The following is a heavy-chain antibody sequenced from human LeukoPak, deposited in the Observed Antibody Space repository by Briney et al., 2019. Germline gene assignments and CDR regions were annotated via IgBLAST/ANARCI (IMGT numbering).Heavy chain of an antibody. Sequence: GGSLRLSCEASRFDFSSYNMHWVRQAPGKGLEWVSVIYSGDNTYYADSVKGRFTISRDNSKNMVYLQMNSLRAEDTAVYYCARGAITAARPLDYWGQGTLVTVSS. CDR2: IYSGDNT. J-gene: IGHJ4*02. D-gene: IGHD6-6*01. CDR3: ARGAITAARPLDY. V-gene: IGHV3-53*01. CDR1: RFDFSSYN.